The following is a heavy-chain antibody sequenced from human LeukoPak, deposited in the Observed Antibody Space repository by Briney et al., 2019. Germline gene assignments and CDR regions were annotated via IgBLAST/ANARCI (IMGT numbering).Heavy chain of an antibody. Sequence: SETLSLTCTVSGGSISSYYWSWIRQPAGKGLEWIGRIYTSGSTNYNPSLKSRVSMSVDTSKNQFSLKLSSVTAADTAVFYCAIENSGSYREFDYWGQGTLVTVSS. CDR3: AIENSGSYREFDY. V-gene: IGHV4-4*07. D-gene: IGHD1-26*01. CDR1: GGSISSYY. J-gene: IGHJ4*02. CDR2: IYTSGST.